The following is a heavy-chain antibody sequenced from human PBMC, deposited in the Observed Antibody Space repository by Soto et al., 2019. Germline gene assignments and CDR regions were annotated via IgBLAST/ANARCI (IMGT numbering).Heavy chain of an antibody. CDR3: ARNRLRQYYYGMDV. J-gene: IGHJ6*02. D-gene: IGHD3-10*01. V-gene: IGHV5-51*01. CDR2: IYPGDSDT. CDR1: GYSFANYW. Sequence: GESLKISCQGSGYSFANYWIAWVRQMPGKGLEWVGVIYPGDSDTRYSPSFRGQVTISADKSISHVYLQWSSLKASDAAMYYCARNRLRQYYYGMDVWGQGTTVTVSS.